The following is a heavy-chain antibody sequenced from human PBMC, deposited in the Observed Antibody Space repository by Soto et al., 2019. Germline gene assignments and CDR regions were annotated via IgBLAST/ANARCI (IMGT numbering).Heavy chain of an antibody. Sequence: EGQLLESGGGLVQPGGSLRLSCAASGFTFSSYAMNWVRQVPGKGPEWVSHISVTGDTYYADSVKGRFTISRDNSKNTLFLQMNSLRAEDTAVYYCAKSLNRATSFDYWGQGTPVTVSS. CDR3: AKSLNRATSFDY. J-gene: IGHJ4*02. CDR2: ISVTGDT. V-gene: IGHV3-23*01. CDR1: GFTFSSYA.